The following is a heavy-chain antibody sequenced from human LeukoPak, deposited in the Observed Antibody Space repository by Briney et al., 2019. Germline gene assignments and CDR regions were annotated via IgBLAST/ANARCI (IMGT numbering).Heavy chain of an antibody. CDR2: IYYSGST. CDR3: ARPMVRGVITAFDI. Sequence: SETLSLTCTVSGGSISSYYWSWIRQPPGKGLEWIGYIYYSGSTNYNPSPKSRVTISVDTSKNQFSLKLSSVTAADTAVYYCARPMVRGVITAFDIWGQGTMVTVSS. CDR1: GGSISSYY. V-gene: IGHV4-59*01. D-gene: IGHD3-10*01. J-gene: IGHJ3*02.